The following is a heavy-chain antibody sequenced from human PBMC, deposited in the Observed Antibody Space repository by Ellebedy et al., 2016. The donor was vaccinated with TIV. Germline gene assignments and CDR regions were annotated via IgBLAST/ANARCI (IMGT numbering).Heavy chain of an antibody. V-gene: IGHV3-30*02. Sequence: GESLKISCAASGFSFSTYDMHWVRQAPGKGLEWVALIRHDGNNEYYADSVKGRFTISRDNSKNTLYLRMNTLRAEDTAVYYCATEPDRHSIGWEIFESWGQGTLVIVSS. D-gene: IGHD6-19*01. CDR2: IRHDGNNE. J-gene: IGHJ4*02. CDR1: GFSFSTYD. CDR3: ATEPDRHSIGWEIFES.